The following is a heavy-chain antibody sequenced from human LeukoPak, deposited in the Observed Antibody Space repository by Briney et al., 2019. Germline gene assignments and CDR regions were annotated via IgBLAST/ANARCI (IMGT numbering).Heavy chain of an antibody. CDR2: XNHSGRT. J-gene: IGHJ5*02. D-gene: IGHD3-22*01. V-gene: IGHV4-38-2*02. Sequence: PSETLSLTCDVSGYSINFGHLXXXIRQPPGKGLXWIASXNHSGRTYYTPSLKSRVTISVDTLKNQFSLKVTSVTAEDTAMYFCARESSAVAHTMMRDWLDPWGQGTLVTVSS. CDR1: GYSINFGHL. CDR3: ARESSAVAHTMMRDWLDP.